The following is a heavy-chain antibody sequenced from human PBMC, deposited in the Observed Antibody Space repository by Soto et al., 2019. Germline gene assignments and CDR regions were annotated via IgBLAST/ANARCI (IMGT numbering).Heavy chain of an antibody. D-gene: IGHD3-10*01. CDR3: VRGGHGSGSYLGSS. CDR2: IRQDGGAQ. Sequence: GGSLRLSCVASGFTFTTYWMSWVRQAPGKGLEWVANIRQDGGAQYYVDSVKGRFTISRDNAKNPVYLQMDSLRVEDTAVYYCVRGGHGSGSYLGSSWRQGILVTVSS. J-gene: IGHJ5*02. CDR1: GFTFTTYW. V-gene: IGHV3-7*03.